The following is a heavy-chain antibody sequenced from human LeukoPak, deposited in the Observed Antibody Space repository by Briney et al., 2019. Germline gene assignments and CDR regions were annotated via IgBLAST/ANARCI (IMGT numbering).Heavy chain of an antibody. CDR1: GYTFTSYD. V-gene: IGHV1-8*01. Sequence: GPVQFSCKASGYTFTSYDINWVRQATGQGLEWMGWMNPNSGNTGYAQKFQGRVTMTRNTSISTAYMELSSLRSEDTAVYYCAVVDDSSGCYRDAFDIWGQGTMVTVSS. J-gene: IGHJ3*02. D-gene: IGHD3-22*01. CDR2: MNPNSGNT. CDR3: AVVDDSSGCYRDAFDI.